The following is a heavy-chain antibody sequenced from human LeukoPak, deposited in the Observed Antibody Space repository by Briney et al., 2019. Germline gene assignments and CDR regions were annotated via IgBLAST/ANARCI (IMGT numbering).Heavy chain of an antibody. D-gene: IGHD1-26*01. CDR2: INTDGSTT. CDR1: GFTFSSYW. Sequence: PGGSLRLSCAASGFTFSSYWMHWVRQAPGKGLVWVSRINTDGSTTRFADSVKGRFTISRDSAKNTLYLQMNSLRAEDTAVYYCARSRLVGAHDYWGQGTLVTVSS. CDR3: ARSRLVGAHDY. V-gene: IGHV3-74*01. J-gene: IGHJ4*02.